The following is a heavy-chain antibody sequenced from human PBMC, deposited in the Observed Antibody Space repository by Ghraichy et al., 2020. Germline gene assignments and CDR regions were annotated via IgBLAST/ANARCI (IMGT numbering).Heavy chain of an antibody. CDR1: GGSFSGNY. V-gene: IGHV4-34*01. CDR3: ARGLGDYYYYGMDV. J-gene: IGHJ6*02. D-gene: IGHD1-26*01. Sequence: SQTLSLTCAVYGGSFSGNYWSWIRQPPGKGLEWIGEINHSGSTNYNPSLKSRVTFSVETSKNQFSLKLSSVTAADTAVYYCARGLGDYYYYGMDVWGQGTTVTVSS. CDR2: INHSGST.